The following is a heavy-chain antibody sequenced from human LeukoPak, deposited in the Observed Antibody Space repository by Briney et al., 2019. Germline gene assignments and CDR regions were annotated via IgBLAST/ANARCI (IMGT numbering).Heavy chain of an antibody. Sequence: GGSLRLSCAVSGFTVSDNYISWVRQAPGKGLEWVSIFYAGGTTYYADSVKGRFTMSRDSSKNTLFLQMNSLRAEDTAMYYCAREGNTNGYILANWGQGTLVTVSS. CDR3: AREGNTNGYILAN. D-gene: IGHD2-8*01. J-gene: IGHJ4*02. V-gene: IGHV3-53*01. CDR2: FYAGGTT. CDR1: GFTVSDNY.